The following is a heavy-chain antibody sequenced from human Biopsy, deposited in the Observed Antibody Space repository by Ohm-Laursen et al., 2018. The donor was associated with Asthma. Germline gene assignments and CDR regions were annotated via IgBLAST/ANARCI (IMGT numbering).Heavy chain of an antibody. CDR2: INSVFGTT. CDR1: GGTFNTYV. Sequence: GASVKVSCKSLGGTFNTYVISWVRQAPGQGLEWMGGINSVFGTTTYPQKFQDRVTITADDSTSTVYMELSSLRSEDTAVYYCARVKDGYNFDYWGQGTLVTVSS. CDR3: ARVKDGYNFDY. J-gene: IGHJ4*02. V-gene: IGHV1-69*13. D-gene: IGHD5-24*01.